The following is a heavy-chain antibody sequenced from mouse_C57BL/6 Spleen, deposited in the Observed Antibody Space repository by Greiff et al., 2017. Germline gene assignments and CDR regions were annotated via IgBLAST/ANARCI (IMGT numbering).Heavy chain of an antibody. CDR3: ARGSTAGFAY. CDR1: GFTFSDYG. V-gene: IGHV5-17*01. CDR2: ISSGSSTI. Sequence: EVKVVESGGGLVKPGGSLKLSCAASGFTFSDYGMHWVRQAPEKGLEWVAYISSGSSTIYYADTVKGRFTISRDNAKNTLFLQMTSLRSEDTAMYYGARGSTAGFAYWGQGTLVTVSA. J-gene: IGHJ3*01.